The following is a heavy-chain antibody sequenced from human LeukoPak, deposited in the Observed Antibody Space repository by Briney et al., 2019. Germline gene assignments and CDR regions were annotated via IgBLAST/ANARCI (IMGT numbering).Heavy chain of an antibody. J-gene: IGHJ3*02. CDR2: ISSSSSYI. D-gene: IGHD2-21*02. CDR3: AKDRRIVVVTAIPDAFDI. CDR1: GFTFSSYS. Sequence: PGGSLRLSCAASGFTFSSYSMNWVRQAPGKGLEWVSSISSSSSYIYYADSVKGRFTISKDNSKNTLYLQMNSLRAEDTAVYYCAKDRRIVVVTAIPDAFDIWGQGTMVTVSS. V-gene: IGHV3-21*04.